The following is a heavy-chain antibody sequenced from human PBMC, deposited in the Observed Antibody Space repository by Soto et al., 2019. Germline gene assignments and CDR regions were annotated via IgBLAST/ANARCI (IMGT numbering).Heavy chain of an antibody. CDR3: ATTGGYGTPGDY. Sequence: QVHLQESGPGLVKPSQTLSLNCTVSGGSVSSGDYYWTWIRQHPGKGLEWIGYISYTGSTYYNPSFESRVSISVDTSRTHFSLRLNSVTAADTAVYYCATTGGYGTPGDYWGQGTLVTVSS. CDR2: ISYTGST. CDR1: GGSVSSGDYY. J-gene: IGHJ4*02. V-gene: IGHV4-31*03. D-gene: IGHD5-12*01.